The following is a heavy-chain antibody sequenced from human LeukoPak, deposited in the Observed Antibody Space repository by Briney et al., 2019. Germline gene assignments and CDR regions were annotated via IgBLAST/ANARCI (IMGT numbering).Heavy chain of an antibody. Sequence: GRSLRLSCAASGFTFSSYGMHWVRQAPGKGLEWVAVISYDGSNKYYADSVKGRFTITRDNSKNTLYLQMNSLSAEDTAVYYCAKDNYDFWSGYAYYYGMDVWGQGTTVTVSS. V-gene: IGHV3-30*18. CDR2: ISYDGSNK. D-gene: IGHD3-3*01. J-gene: IGHJ6*02. CDR1: GFTFSSYG. CDR3: AKDNYDFWSGYAYYYGMDV.